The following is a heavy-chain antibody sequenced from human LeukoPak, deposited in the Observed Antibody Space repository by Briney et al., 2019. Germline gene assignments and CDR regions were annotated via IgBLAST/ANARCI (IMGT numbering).Heavy chain of an antibody. V-gene: IGHV1-2*02. CDR1: GYTFTGYY. J-gene: IGHJ4*02. CDR2: INPNSGGT. Sequence: ASVKVSCKASGYTFTGYYMHGVRQAPGQGLEGMGWINPNSGGTNYAQKFQGRVTMTRDTSISTAYMELSSLRSEDTAVYYCARGGWNSYGIYYFDYWGQGTLVTVSS. D-gene: IGHD5-18*01. CDR3: ARGGWNSYGIYYFDY.